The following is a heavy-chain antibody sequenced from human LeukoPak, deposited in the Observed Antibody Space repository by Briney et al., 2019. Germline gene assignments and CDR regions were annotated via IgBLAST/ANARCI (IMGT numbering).Heavy chain of an antibody. D-gene: IGHD2-2*01. V-gene: IGHV3-72*01. CDR2: TRNKANSYTA. CDR1: GFTFSDHY. J-gene: IGHJ4*02. CDR3: ASLYCSSTSCYVDY. Sequence: GGSLRLSCAASGFTFSDHYMDWVRQAPGKGLESVGRTRNKANSYTAEYAASVKGRFTISRDDSKNSLYLQMNSLKTEDTAVYYCASLYCSSTSCYVDYWGQGTLVTVSS.